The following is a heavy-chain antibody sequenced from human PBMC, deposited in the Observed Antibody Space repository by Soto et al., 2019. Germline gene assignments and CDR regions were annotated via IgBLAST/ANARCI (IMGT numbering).Heavy chain of an antibody. CDR2: INGGGDVI. CDR3: AGWGVGDSSGFFYNY. Sequence: GGSLRLSCVASGFTFSDYYMTWIRQAPGKGPEWISYINGGGDVIAYADSVKGRFTISRDNARRSVYLKLSSVTAADTAVYYCAGWGVGDSSGFFYNYWGQGTLVTVSS. D-gene: IGHD3-22*01. J-gene: IGHJ4*02. CDR1: GFTFSDYY. V-gene: IGHV3-11*01.